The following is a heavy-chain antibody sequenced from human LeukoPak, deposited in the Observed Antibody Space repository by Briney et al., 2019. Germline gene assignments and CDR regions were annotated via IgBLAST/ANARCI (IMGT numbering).Heavy chain of an antibody. D-gene: IGHD2-2*01. J-gene: IGHJ4*02. CDR2: IYHTGST. Sequence: SQTLSLTCTVSGGSISSGGYYWSWIRQPPGKGLEWIGYIYHTGSTYYSPSLKSRVTISVDRSKNQFSLRLRSVTAADTAVYYCAREGCSSTSCYFDYWGQGTLVTVSS. CDR3: AREGCSSTSCYFDY. V-gene: IGHV4-30-2*01. CDR1: GGSISSGGYY.